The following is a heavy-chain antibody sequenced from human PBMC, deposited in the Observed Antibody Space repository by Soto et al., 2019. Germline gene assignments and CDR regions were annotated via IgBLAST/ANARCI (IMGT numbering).Heavy chain of an antibody. CDR1: GFTFSSYS. J-gene: IGHJ4*02. D-gene: IGHD6-19*01. Sequence: EVQLVESGGGLVQPGGSLRLSCAASGFTFSSYSMNWVRQAPGKGREGVSYISSSSSTIYYADSVKGRFTISRDNAKNSLYLQMNSLRDEDTAVYYCARGSASGQWLVRPLGYWGQGTLVTVSS. CDR3: ARGSASGQWLVRPLGY. V-gene: IGHV3-48*02. CDR2: ISSSSSTI.